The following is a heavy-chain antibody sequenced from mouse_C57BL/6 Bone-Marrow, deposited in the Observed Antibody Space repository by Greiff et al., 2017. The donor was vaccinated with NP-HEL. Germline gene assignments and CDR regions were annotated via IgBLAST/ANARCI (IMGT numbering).Heavy chain of an antibody. CDR2: IYPKGGGT. Sequence: VQLQQPGAELVKPGASVKISCKASGYTFTSYWMNWVKERPGQGLEWIGLIYPKGGGTKYNEKFKGKATLTADKSSSTAYMQVSSLTSEDSAVFLCAGGDAVNYRSGPGMGYWGQGTTVTVSS. CDR1: GYTFTSYW. V-gene: IGHV1-64*01. J-gene: IGHJ4*01. D-gene: IGHD1-1*01. CDR3: AGGDAVNYRSGPGMGY.